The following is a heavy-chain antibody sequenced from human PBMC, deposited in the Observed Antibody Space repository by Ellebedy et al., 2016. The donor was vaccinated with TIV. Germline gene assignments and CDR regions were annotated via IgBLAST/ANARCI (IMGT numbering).Heavy chain of an antibody. V-gene: IGHV3-30*03. CDR1: GFIFSSYV. D-gene: IGHD6-19*01. CDR3: ARAPPGSGPDY. J-gene: IGHJ4*02. Sequence: GESLKISXGASGFIFSSYVMHWVRQAPGKGLEWVAAVSRDGSDEFYADSVKGRFTISRDNSKTTLYLQMNSLRLEDTAVYYCARAPPGSGPDYWGQGTLVTVSS. CDR2: VSRDGSDE.